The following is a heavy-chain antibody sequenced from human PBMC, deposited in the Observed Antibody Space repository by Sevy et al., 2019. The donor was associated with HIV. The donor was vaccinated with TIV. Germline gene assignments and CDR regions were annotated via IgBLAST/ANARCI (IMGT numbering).Heavy chain of an antibody. Sequence: GESLKISCAASGFTFSSYWMSWVRQAPGKGLEWVANIKQDGSEKYYVDSVKGRFTISRDNAKKSLYLQMNSLRAEDTAVYYCAREMITVGGVIVSNAFDIWGQGTMVTVSS. V-gene: IGHV3-7*03. J-gene: IGHJ3*02. CDR1: GFTFSSYW. D-gene: IGHD3-16*02. CDR3: AREMITVGGVIVSNAFDI. CDR2: IKQDGSEK.